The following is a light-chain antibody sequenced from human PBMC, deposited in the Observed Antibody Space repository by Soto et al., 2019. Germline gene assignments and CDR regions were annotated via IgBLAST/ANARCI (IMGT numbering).Light chain of an antibody. J-gene: IGLJ2*01. CDR3: QSYDSSLSGGV. Sequence: QSVLTQPPPVSGAPGQRVTISCTGSSSNIGAGYDVHWYQQLPGTAPKLLIYGNNNRPSGVPDRFSGSKSGTSASLAITGLQAEDEADYYCQSYDSSLSGGVFGGGTKLTVL. CDR2: GNN. CDR1: SSNIGAGYD. V-gene: IGLV1-40*01.